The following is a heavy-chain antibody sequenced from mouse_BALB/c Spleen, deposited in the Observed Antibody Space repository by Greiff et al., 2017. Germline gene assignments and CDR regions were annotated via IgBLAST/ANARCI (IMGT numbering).Heavy chain of an antibody. J-gene: IGHJ1*01. CDR2: IWAGGST. CDR1: GFSLTSYG. CDR3: ARADYGSSWYFDV. V-gene: IGHV2-9*02. D-gene: IGHD1-1*01. Sequence: QGQLQESGPGLVAPSQSLSITCTVSGFSLTSYGVHWVRQPPGKGLEWLGVIWAGGSTNYNSALMSRLSISKDNSKSQVFLKMNSLQTDDTAMYYCARADYGSSWYFDVWGAGTTVTVSS.